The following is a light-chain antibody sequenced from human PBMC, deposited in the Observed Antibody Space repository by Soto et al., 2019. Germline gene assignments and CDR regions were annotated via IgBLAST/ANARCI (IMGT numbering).Light chain of an antibody. CDR2: EVS. J-gene: IGLJ1*01. CDR1: SSDVGSYNL. Sequence: QSALTQPASVSGSPGQSITISCTGTSSDVGSYNLVSWYQQHPGKAPKLMIYEVSKRPSGVSNRFSGSKSGNTASLTISGLQVEDEADYYCCSYAGSSTYVFGTGTKVTV. CDR3: CSYAGSSTYV. V-gene: IGLV2-23*02.